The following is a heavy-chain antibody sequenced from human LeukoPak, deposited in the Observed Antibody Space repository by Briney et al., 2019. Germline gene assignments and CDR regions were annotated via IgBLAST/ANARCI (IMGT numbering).Heavy chain of an antibody. V-gene: IGHV3-73*01. CDR3: AWAGGHLLLLDF. D-gene: IGHD2-15*01. CDR1: GSLISGSA. Sequence: GGSLKLSCAASGSLISGSAMHWVRQVSGKGLQWIGRVRSKENNYATTYGASMEGRFTISRDDSKNTAYLQMDSLKTEDTAVYYCAWAGGHLLLLDFWGRGTLVTVSS. J-gene: IGHJ4*02. CDR2: VRSKENNYAT.